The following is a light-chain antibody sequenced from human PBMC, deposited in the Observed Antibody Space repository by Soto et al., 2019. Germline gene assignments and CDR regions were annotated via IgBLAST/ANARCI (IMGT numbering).Light chain of an antibody. J-gene: IGKJ1*01. CDR1: QSVSSNY. CDR3: QQYGSSPWT. CDR2: GAS. V-gene: IGKV3-20*01. Sequence: EIVLTQSPGTLSLSPGERATLSCRASQSVSSNYLAWYQQKPGQAPRLLIYGASSRATGIPDRFSGSESGTDFTLTISRLEPEDFAVYYCQQYGSSPWTFGQGTKVDI.